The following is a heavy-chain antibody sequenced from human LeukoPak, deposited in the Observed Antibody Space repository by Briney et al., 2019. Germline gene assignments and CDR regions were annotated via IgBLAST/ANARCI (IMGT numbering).Heavy chain of an antibody. D-gene: IGHD6-6*01. CDR2: IYHSEST. Sequence: SETLSLTCAVSGYSISSGYYWGWIRQPPGKGLGWIGSIYHSESTYYNPPLKSRVTISVNTSKTQFSLKLSSVTAADTAVYYCASHHGYSSSSHYFDYWGQGTLVTVSS. V-gene: IGHV4-38-2*01. CDR1: GYSISSGYY. J-gene: IGHJ4*02. CDR3: ASHHGYSSSSHYFDY.